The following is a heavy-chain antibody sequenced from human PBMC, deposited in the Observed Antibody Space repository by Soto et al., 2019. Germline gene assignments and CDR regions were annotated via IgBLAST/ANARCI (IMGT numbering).Heavy chain of an antibody. Sequence: PSDTLCLTRTVSGDSISNSGNYWNWIRLSRGKGLEWIASIDYSGSTCYNPSLKSRVVISADASKNLFSLKLRSVTAADAALYFCATDGPYYDGLDVWSQGTTVTVSS. CDR3: ATDGPYYDGLDV. V-gene: IGHV4-30-4*02. J-gene: IGHJ6*02. CDR2: IDYSGST. CDR1: GDSISNSGNY.